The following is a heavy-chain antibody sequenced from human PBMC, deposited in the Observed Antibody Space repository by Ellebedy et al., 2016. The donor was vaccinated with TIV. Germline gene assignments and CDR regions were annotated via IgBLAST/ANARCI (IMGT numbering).Heavy chain of an antibody. CDR3: ARDVAYFDK. Sequence: AASVKVSCKASGYAFSAYYLHWVRQAPGQGLEWMGWINPDNGDIEYAQKFQGRVTMTGDTSIRTAYMELTGLTSDDTAVYNCARDVAYFDKWGQGTLVTVSS. CDR1: GYAFSAYY. CDR2: INPDNGDI. J-gene: IGHJ4*02. V-gene: IGHV1-2*02.